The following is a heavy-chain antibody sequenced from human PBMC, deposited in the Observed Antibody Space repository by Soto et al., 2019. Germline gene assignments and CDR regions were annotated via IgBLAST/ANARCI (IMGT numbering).Heavy chain of an antibody. CDR2: ISYDGSNK. D-gene: IGHD1-20*01. CDR3: AKEFHSWNYFDY. J-gene: IGHJ4*02. Sequence: PGGSLILSCAASGFTFSSSGMHWVRQAPGKGLEWVAVISYDGSNKFYADSVKGRFTISRDNFRNTLYLQMNSLRAEDTAVYYCAKEFHSWNYFDYWGQGTLVTVSS. V-gene: IGHV3-30*18. CDR1: GFTFSSSG.